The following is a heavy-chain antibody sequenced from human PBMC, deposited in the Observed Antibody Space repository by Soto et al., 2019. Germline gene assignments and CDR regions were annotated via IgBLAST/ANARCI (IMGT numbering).Heavy chain of an antibody. D-gene: IGHD2-15*01. J-gene: IGHJ3*02. Sequence: QVKLVESRGGVVQPGRSLRLSCAASGFNFRSYGMHWVRQAQGKGLEWVAVIRYDGSNKYCADSVKGRFTISRDNFKNTLYLQMNSLRAEDTAVYYCAREWGTVVLSAFDIWGQGTMVTVSS. CDR3: AREWGTVVLSAFDI. CDR1: GFNFRSYG. CDR2: IRYDGSNK. V-gene: IGHV3-33*01.